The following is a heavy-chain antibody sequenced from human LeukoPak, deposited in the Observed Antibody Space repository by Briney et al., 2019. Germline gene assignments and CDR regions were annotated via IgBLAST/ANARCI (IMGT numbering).Heavy chain of an antibody. J-gene: IGHJ5*02. CDR3: ARHVGFITMVRGVINNNWFDP. CDR2: IYYSGSP. CDR1: GGSISSSSYY. Sequence: SETLSLTCTVSGGSISSSSYYWGWIRQPPGKGLEWIGSIYYSGSPYYNPSLKSRVTISVDTSKEQFSLKLSSVTAADTAVYYCARHVGFITMVRGVINNNWFDPWGQGTLVTVSS. D-gene: IGHD3-10*01. V-gene: IGHV4-39*01.